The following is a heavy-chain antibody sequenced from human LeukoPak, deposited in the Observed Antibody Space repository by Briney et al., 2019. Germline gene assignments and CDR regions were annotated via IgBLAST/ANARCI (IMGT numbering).Heavy chain of an antibody. CDR1: GGTFSSYA. D-gene: IGHD6-13*01. V-gene: IGHV1-69*06. J-gene: IGHJ4*02. CDR3: ARDSRLGYTRYYSDY. CDR2: IIPIFGTA. Sequence: EASVKVSCKASGGTFSSYAISWVRQAPGQGLEWMGGIIPIFGTANYAQKFQGRVTITADKSTSTAYMELSSLRSEDTAVYYCARDSRLGYTRYYSDYWGQGTLVTVSS.